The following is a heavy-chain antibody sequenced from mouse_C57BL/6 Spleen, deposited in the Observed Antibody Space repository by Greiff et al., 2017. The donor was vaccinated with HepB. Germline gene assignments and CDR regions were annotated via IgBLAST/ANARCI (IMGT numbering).Heavy chain of an antibody. V-gene: IGHV1-69*01. CDR2: IDPSDNYT. Sequence: QVHVKQPGAELVMPGASVKLSCKASGYTFTSYWMHWVKQRPGQGLEWIGEIDPSDNYTNYNQKFKGKSTLTVDKSSSTAYMQLSSLTSEDSAVYYCARYGNYYFDYWGQGTTLTVSS. CDR3: ARYGNYYFDY. D-gene: IGHD1-1*01. CDR1: GYTFTSYW. J-gene: IGHJ2*01.